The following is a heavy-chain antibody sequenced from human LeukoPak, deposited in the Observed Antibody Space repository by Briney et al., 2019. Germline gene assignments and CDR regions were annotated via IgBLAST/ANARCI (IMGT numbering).Heavy chain of an antibody. CDR2: ISASGRDT. Sequence: GGSLRLSCAASGFIFRSYTMTWVRQAPGKGLEWVSAISASGRDTYYADSVKGRFTISRDNSKSTLYLQMNSLRAEDTALYYCAKDEFGSGWYGGFDDWGQGTPVTASS. CDR1: GFIFRSYT. V-gene: IGHV3-23*01. CDR3: AKDEFGSGWYGGFDD. D-gene: IGHD6-19*01. J-gene: IGHJ4*02.